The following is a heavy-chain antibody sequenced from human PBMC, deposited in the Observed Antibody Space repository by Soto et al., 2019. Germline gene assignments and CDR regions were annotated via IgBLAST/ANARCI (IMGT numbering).Heavy chain of an antibody. D-gene: IGHD6-6*01. CDR1: GYTFTSYG. Sequence: VSCKASGYTFTSYGISWVRQAPGQGLEWMGCISAYNGNTNYAQKLQGRVTMTTDTFTSTAYMELRSLRPDDTAVYYCAREGSIAARAGFDPWGQGTLVTVSS. CDR3: AREGSIAARAGFDP. J-gene: IGHJ5*02. V-gene: IGHV1-18*01. CDR2: ISAYNGNT.